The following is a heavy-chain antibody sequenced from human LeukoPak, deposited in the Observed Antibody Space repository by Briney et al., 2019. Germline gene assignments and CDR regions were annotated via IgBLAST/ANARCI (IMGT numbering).Heavy chain of an antibody. D-gene: IGHD4-17*01. V-gene: IGHV1-69*05. J-gene: IGHJ5*02. Sequence: SVKVACKTSGGTFNNSAISWVRQAPGQGLEWLGGIMPLFGTAGYAQKFQGRVTITKDESTRTVYLELTSLTSDDTAVYYCARDVHGDYGSGWFDPWGQGTLVSVSS. CDR2: IMPLFGTA. CDR3: ARDVHGDYGSGWFDP. CDR1: GGTFNNSA.